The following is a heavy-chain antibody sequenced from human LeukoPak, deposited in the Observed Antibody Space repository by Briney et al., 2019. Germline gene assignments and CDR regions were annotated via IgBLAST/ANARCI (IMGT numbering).Heavy chain of an antibody. D-gene: IGHD1-26*01. CDR2: IRPDANDT. J-gene: IGHJ4*02. CDR1: GFTFRNNW. CDR3: TSISLGANEDY. V-gene: IGHV3-7*03. Sequence: PGGSLRLSCAASGFTFRNNWMNWIRQTPGKGLEWVANIRPDANDTGYVDSVKGRFTISRDNAKDLLYLQMNSLRVDDTAVYYCTSISLGANEDYWGQGTRVTVSS.